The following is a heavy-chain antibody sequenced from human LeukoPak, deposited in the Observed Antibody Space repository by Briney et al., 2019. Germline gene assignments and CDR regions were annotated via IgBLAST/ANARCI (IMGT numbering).Heavy chain of an antibody. Sequence: GGSLRLSCAASGFTFDDYAMHWVRQAPGKGLEWVSGISWNSGSIGYADPVKGRFTISRDNAKNSLYLQMNSLRAEDMALYYCAKGPGAYYYGSGRFDPWGQGTLVTVSS. CDR3: AKGPGAYYYGSGRFDP. J-gene: IGHJ5*02. V-gene: IGHV3-9*03. CDR1: GFTFDDYA. CDR2: ISWNSGSI. D-gene: IGHD3-10*01.